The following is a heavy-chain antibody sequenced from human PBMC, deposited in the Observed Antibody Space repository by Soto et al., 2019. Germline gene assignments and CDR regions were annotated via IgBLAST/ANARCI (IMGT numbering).Heavy chain of an antibody. CDR3: ARRITYSSRLFVP. V-gene: IGHV1-8*01. J-gene: IGHJ5*02. D-gene: IGHD6-13*01. Sequence: ASVKVSCKASGYTFTSYYINWVRQATGQGLEWMGWMNPNSGNTGYAQKFQGRVTMTRDTSISTAYMELSSLRSEDTAVYYCARRITYSSRLFVPWGQGTLVTVSS. CDR2: MNPNSGNT. CDR1: GYTFTSYY.